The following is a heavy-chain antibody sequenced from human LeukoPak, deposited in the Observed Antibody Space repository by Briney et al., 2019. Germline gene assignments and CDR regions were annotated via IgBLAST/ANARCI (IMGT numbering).Heavy chain of an antibody. CDR3: ARDRSVGVLPAPPFDF. D-gene: IGHD6-6*01. CDR2: IYYSGST. CDR1: GGSISSYY. V-gene: IGHV4-59*01. Sequence: PSETLSLTCTVSGGSISSYYWSWIRQPPGKGLEWIGYIYYSGSTNYNPSLKSRVTISVDTSKNQFSLKLSSVTAADTAVYYCARDRSVGVLPAPPFDFWGQGTLVTVSS. J-gene: IGHJ4*02.